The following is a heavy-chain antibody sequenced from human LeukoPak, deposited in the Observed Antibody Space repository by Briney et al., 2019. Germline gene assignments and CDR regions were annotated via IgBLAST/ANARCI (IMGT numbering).Heavy chain of an antibody. CDR3: ARGGPWFGVYFDY. D-gene: IGHD3-10*01. Sequence: SETLSLTCTVSGYSISSGYHWGWIRQPPGKGLEWIGSIYHSGSTYYNPSLKSRVTISVDTSKNHFSLKLSSVTAADTAVYYCARGGPWFGVYFDYWGQGTLVTVSS. V-gene: IGHV4-38-2*02. CDR2: IYHSGST. CDR1: GYSISSGYH. J-gene: IGHJ4*02.